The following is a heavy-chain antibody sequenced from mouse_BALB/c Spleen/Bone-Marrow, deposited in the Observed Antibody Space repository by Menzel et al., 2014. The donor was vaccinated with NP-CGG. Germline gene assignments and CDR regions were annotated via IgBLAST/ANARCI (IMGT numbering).Heavy chain of an antibody. Sequence: DVQLQESGAELVKPGASVKLSCTASGFNIKDTYMHWVKQRPEQGLEWTGRIDPANGNTKYDPKFQGKATITADTSSNTAYLQLSSLTSEDTAVYYCARYYYGYYFDYWGQGTTLTVSS. CDR2: IDPANGNT. CDR3: ARYYYGYYFDY. CDR1: GFNIKDTY. D-gene: IGHD1-2*01. V-gene: IGHV14-3*02. J-gene: IGHJ2*01.